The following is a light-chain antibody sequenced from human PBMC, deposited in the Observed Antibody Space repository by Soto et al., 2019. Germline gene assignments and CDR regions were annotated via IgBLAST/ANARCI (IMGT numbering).Light chain of an antibody. J-gene: IGKJ4*01. CDR2: SAS. CDR1: QGMSTY. CDR3: QQLNGYRLA. V-gene: IGKV1-9*01. Sequence: EIQLTQSPSFLSASVGDTVTLTCRASQGMSTYLAWYQQKPGKVPKLLIRSASTLQSGVPPRFSGGGSGTEFTLTISTLLPDDSAIYYCQQLNGYRLAFGGGTNVEIK.